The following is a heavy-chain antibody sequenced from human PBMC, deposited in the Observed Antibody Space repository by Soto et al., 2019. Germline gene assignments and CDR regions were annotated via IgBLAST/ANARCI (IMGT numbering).Heavy chain of an antibody. D-gene: IGHD3-22*01. CDR2: IYYSGST. V-gene: IGHV4-31*03. CDR1: GGSISSGGYY. J-gene: IGHJ4*02. Sequence: PSETLSLTCTVSGGSISSGGYYWSWIRQHPGKGLEWIGYIYYSGSTYYNPSLKSRVTISVDTSKNQFSLKLSSVTAADTAVYYCARDSGYYYGSSGPQNYYFDYWGQGTLVTVSS. CDR3: ARDSGYYYGSSGPQNYYFDY.